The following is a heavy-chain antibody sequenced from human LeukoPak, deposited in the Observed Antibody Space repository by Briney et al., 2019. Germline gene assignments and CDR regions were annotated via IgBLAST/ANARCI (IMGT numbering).Heavy chain of an antibody. CDR2: IIGSGSST. Sequence: GGSLRLSCAASGFTFSSYAMSWVRQAPGKGLEWVSAIIGSGSSTYYADSVKGRLTISRDNSKNTLFLQMNSLRAEDTSVYYCAKDRAQQLVLDFWGQGTLVTVSS. V-gene: IGHV3-23*01. D-gene: IGHD6-13*01. CDR1: GFTFSSYA. J-gene: IGHJ4*02. CDR3: AKDRAQQLVLDF.